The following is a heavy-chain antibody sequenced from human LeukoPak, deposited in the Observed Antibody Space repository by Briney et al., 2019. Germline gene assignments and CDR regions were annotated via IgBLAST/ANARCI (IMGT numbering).Heavy chain of an antibody. CDR1: GGSFSGNY. V-gene: IGHV4-34*01. CDR2: INHSGST. D-gene: IGHD3-10*01. Sequence: SETLSLTCAVYGGSFSGNYWSWIRQPPGKGLEWIGEINHSGSTNYNPSLKSRVTISVDTSKNQFSLKLSSVTAADTAVYCCARLWFGELLSSDYWGQGTLVTVSS. J-gene: IGHJ4*02. CDR3: ARLWFGELLSSDY.